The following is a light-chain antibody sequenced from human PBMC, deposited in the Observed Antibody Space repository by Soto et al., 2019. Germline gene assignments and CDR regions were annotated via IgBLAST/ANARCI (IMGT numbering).Light chain of an antibody. CDR1: QSVLYSSNNKNY. J-gene: IGKJ3*01. CDR3: QQYYSTLPT. Sequence: DIVMTQYPDSLAVSLGERATINCKYSQSVLYSSNNKNYLAWYQQKPRQPPKLLIYWASTRESGVPDRFSGSGSGTDFTLTISSLQAEDVAVYYCQQYYSTLPTFGPGTKVD. CDR2: WAS. V-gene: IGKV4-1*01.